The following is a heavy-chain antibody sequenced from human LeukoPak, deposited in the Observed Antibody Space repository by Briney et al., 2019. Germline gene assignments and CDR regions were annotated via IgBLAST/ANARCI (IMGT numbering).Heavy chain of an antibody. V-gene: IGHV3-30*02. CDR2: IRYYGSNK. J-gene: IGHJ4*02. Sequence: GGSLRLSRAASGFTFSSYGMHWVRQAPGKGLEGVAFIRYYGSNKYYAATVKGRFTISRDNSKNTLYLQMNSLRSEYTAVYYCAKDKSRYYDFWSGHRGGYFDYWGQGTLVTVSS. D-gene: IGHD3-3*01. CDR3: AKDKSRYYDFWSGHRGGYFDY. CDR1: GFTFSSYG.